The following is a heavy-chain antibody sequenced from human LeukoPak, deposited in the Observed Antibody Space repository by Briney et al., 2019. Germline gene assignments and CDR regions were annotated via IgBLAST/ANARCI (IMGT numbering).Heavy chain of an antibody. CDR2: IYPGDSDT. CDR1: GYSFTSYW. J-gene: IGHJ4*02. Sequence: GESLKISCKGSGYSFTSYWIGWVRQMPGKGLEWMGIIYPGDSDTRYSPSFQGQVTISADKSISTAYLQWSSLKASDTAMYYCARLRADYYDSSGYPRTHFDYWGQGTLVTVSS. CDR3: ARLRADYYDSSGYPRTHFDY. D-gene: IGHD3-22*01. V-gene: IGHV5-51*01.